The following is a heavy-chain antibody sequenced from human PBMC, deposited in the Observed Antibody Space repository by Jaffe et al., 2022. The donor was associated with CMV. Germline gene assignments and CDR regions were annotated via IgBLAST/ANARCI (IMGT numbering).Heavy chain of an antibody. Sequence: QVQLVQSGAEVKKPGSSVKVSCKASGGTFSSYAISWVRQAPGQGLEWMGRIIPILGIANYAQKFQGRVTITADKSTSTAYMELSSLRSEDTAVYYCARGNCGGDCYPRTPEYFQHWGQGTLVTVSS. V-gene: IGHV1-69*09. CDR1: GGTFSSYA. CDR3: ARGNCGGDCYPRTPEYFQH. D-gene: IGHD2-21*02. J-gene: IGHJ1*01. CDR2: IIPILGIA.